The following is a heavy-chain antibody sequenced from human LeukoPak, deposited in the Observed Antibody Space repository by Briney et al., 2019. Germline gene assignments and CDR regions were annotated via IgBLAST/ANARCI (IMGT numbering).Heavy chain of an antibody. CDR2: ISYDGSNK. CDR1: GFTFSSYG. CDR3: ARGATVAHDAFDI. J-gene: IGHJ3*02. D-gene: IGHD4-23*01. Sequence: GGSLRLSCAASGFTFSSYGMHWVRQAPGKGLEWVAVISYDGSNKYYADSVKGRFTISRHNSKNTLYLQMNSLRAEDTAVYYCARGATVAHDAFDIWGQGTMVTVSS. V-gene: IGHV3-30*03.